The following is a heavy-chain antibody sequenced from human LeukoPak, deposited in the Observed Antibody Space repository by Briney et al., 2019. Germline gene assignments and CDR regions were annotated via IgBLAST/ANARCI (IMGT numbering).Heavy chain of an antibody. CDR2: IYTSGST. J-gene: IGHJ6*03. CDR1: GGSISSYY. CDR3: ARVGVRVGATGKGPAYYYYYYMDV. Sequence: KPSETLSLTCTVSGGSISSYYWSWIRQPAGKGLEWIGRIYTSGSTNYNPSLKSRVTMSVDTSKNQFSLKLSSVTAADTAVYYCARVGVRVGATGKGPAYYYYYYMDVWGKGTTVTVSS. V-gene: IGHV4-4*07. D-gene: IGHD1-26*01.